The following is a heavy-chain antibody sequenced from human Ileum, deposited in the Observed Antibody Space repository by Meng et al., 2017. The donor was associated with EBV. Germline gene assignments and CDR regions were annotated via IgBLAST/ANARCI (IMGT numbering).Heavy chain of an antibody. CDR2: ININTGNP. J-gene: IGHJ4*02. D-gene: IGHD6-19*01. V-gene: IGHV7-4-1*01. Sequence: QVQLVQSGSELKSPGDSVKFSCQAAGYTFTSSSMNWVRHAPGQGLEWMGWININTGNPTYAQGFTGRFVFSLDTSVSTAYLQIDSLKADDTAVYYCARGNGWRFDYWGQGTLDTVSS. CDR1: GYTFTSSS. CDR3: ARGNGWRFDY.